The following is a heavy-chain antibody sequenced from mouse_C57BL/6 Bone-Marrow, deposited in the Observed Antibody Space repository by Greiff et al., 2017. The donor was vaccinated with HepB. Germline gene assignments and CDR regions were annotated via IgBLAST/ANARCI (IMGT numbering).Heavy chain of an antibody. V-gene: IGHV1-82*01. CDR3: ARRGYYYGSSSSY. CDR2: IYPGDGDT. D-gene: IGHD1-1*01. Sequence: VKLVESGPELVKPGASVKISCKASGYAFSSSWMNWVKQRPGKGLEWIGRIYPGDGDTNYNGKFKGKATLTADKSSSTAYMQLSSLTSEDSAVYFCARRGYYYGSSSSYWGQGTLVTVSA. CDR1: GYAFSSSW. J-gene: IGHJ3*01.